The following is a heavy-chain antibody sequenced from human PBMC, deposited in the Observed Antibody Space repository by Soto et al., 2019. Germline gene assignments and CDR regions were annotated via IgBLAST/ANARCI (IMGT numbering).Heavy chain of an antibody. Sequence: GGSLRLSCGASGFSVGSYGRHWVGQAPGKGLEWVAVIWHDGSNKYYVDSVKGRFTISRDNSKNTLYLQMNSLRAEDTAVYYCARDKEYGSTGGMDVWGQGT. V-gene: IGHV3-33*01. CDR3: ARDKEYGSTGGMDV. D-gene: IGHD6-6*01. CDR1: GFSVGSYG. J-gene: IGHJ6*02. CDR2: IWHDGSNK.